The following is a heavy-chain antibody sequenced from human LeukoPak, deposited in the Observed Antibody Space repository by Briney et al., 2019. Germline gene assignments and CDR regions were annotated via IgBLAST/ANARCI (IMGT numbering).Heavy chain of an antibody. CDR2: IYYRGST. CDR3: AREGEYDFWSGYQYYFDY. V-gene: IGHV4-39*07. CDR1: GGSTSSSSYY. D-gene: IGHD3-3*01. J-gene: IGHJ4*02. Sequence: SETLSLTCTVSGGSTSSSSYYWGWIRQPPGKGLEWIGSIYYRGSTYYNPSLKSRVTILVDTSKNQFSLKLSSVTAADTAVYYCAREGEYDFWSGYQYYFDYWGQGTLVTVSS.